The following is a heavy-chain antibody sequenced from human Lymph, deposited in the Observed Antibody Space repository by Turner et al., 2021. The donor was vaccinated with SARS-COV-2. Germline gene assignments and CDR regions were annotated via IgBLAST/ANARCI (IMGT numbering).Heavy chain of an antibody. J-gene: IGHJ4*02. D-gene: IGHD2-15*01. Sequence: QVQLVQSGAEVTKPGASVKVSCKASVYTFTSYYMPWVRQAPGQGLEGMGIINPSGDSTSYAQKFQGRVTMTRDTSTSTVYMDLSSLRSEDTAVYYCARVGPGGFDYWGQGTPVTVSS. CDR2: INPSGDST. CDR1: VYTFTSYY. CDR3: ARVGPGGFDY. V-gene: IGHV1-46*01.